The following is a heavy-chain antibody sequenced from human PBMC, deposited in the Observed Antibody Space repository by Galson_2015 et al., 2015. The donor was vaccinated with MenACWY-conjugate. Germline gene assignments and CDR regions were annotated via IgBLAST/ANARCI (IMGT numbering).Heavy chain of an antibody. CDR2: ISRDGSVT. CDR3: TRGNKIYGRFDP. CDR1: GFTFNYYR. D-gene: IGHD4-17*01. Sequence: SMRLSCAASGFTFNYYRMNWVRQAPGKGLVWVTRISRDGSVTNYAYSVKGRFTLSRDNAKNTLYLQMNSLRVDGTAVYFCTRGNKIYGRFDPWGQGTLVTVSS. V-gene: IGHV3-74*01. J-gene: IGHJ5*02.